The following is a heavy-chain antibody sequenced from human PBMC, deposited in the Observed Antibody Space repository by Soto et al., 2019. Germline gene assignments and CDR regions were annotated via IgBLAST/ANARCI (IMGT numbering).Heavy chain of an antibody. D-gene: IGHD1-26*01. V-gene: IGHV4-59*08. CDR2: IYYSGST. J-gene: IGHJ4*02. CDR1: GGSISSYY. CDR3: ARSERWELYYFDY. Sequence: SETLSLTCTVSGGSISSYYWSWIRQPPGKGLEWIGYIYYSGSTNYNPSLKSRVTISVDTSKNQFSLKLSSVTAADTAVYYCARSERWELYYFDYWGQGTLVTVSS.